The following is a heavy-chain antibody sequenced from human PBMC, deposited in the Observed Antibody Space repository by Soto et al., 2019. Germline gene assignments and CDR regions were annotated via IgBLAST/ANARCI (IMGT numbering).Heavy chain of an antibody. V-gene: IGHV1-18*01. CDR2: ISAYNGNT. CDR1: GYTFTSYG. D-gene: IGHD2-2*01. CDR3: ARTGYCISTSCPPNYYYYGMDV. Sequence: QVQLVQSGAEVKKPGASVKVSCKASGYTFTSYGISWVRQAPGQGLEWMGWISAYNGNTNYAQKLQGRVTMTTDTSTSPAYMALRSLRSDDTAVYYCARTGYCISTSCPPNYYYYGMDVWGQGTTVTVSS. J-gene: IGHJ6*02.